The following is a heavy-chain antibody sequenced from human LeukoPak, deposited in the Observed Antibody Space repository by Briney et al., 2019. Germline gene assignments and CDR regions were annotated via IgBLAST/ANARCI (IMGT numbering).Heavy chain of an antibody. CDR1: GGSISSYY. D-gene: IGHD3-10*01. CDR2: IYYSGST. J-gene: IGHJ4*02. Sequence: SETLSLTCTVSGGSISSYYWSWIRQPPRKGLELIGYIYYSGSTNYNPSLKSRVTISVATSKNQCSLKLSSVTAADAAVYYCARGRHNYYGSGSYDYWGQGTLVTVSS. V-gene: IGHV4-59*12. CDR3: ARGRHNYYGSGSYDY.